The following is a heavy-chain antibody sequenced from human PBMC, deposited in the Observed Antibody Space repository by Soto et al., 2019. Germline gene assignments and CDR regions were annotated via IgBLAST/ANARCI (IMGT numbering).Heavy chain of an antibody. J-gene: IGHJ4*02. CDR2: ITGNGDNI. D-gene: IGHD2-15*01. CDR3: VRDNGCLQFDF. V-gene: IGHV3-64*07. Sequence: EEQLVESGGGSVQPGGSLRLSCAASGFSISRHTMHWVRQAPGKGLEYVSAITGNGDNIRYAESVKGRFSISRDNSKNTLYLQMGSLRFDDMAIYYCVRDNGCLQFDFWGQGALVTVSS. CDR1: GFSISRHT.